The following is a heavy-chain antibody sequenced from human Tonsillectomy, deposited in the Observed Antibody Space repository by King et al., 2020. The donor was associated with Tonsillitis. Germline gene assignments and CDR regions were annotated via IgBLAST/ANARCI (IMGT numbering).Heavy chain of an antibody. CDR1: GFTFSSYA. V-gene: IGHV3-23*04. J-gene: IGHJ4*02. CDR3: AKGGWSSTSREYDCDY. Sequence: VQLVESGGGLVQPGGSLRLSCAASGFTFSSYAISWVRQAPGKGLEWVSAISGSGGSTYYAASVKGRFTISRDNSKNTLYLQMNSLRAEDTAVYYCAKGGWSSTSREYDCDYWGQGTLVTVSS. D-gene: IGHD2-2*01. CDR2: ISGSGGST.